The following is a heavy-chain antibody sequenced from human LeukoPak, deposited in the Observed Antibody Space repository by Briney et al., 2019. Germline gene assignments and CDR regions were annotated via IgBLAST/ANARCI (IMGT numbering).Heavy chain of an antibody. Sequence: SETLSLTCTVSGGSISSYYWSWIRQPPGKGLEWIGYIYYSGSIKYNPSLKSRVTISVDTSKNQFSLRLSSVTTADTAVYYCARGQWRRAFDIWGQGTMVTVSS. V-gene: IGHV4-59*01. CDR3: ARGQWRRAFDI. CDR1: GGSISSYY. D-gene: IGHD6-19*01. J-gene: IGHJ3*02. CDR2: IYYSGSI.